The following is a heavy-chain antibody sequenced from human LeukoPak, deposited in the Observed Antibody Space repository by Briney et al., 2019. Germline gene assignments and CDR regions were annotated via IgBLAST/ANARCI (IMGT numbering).Heavy chain of an antibody. V-gene: IGHV4-30-4*08. D-gene: IGHD3-16*01. CDR1: GGSISSGDYY. Sequence: SETLSLTCTVPGGSISSGDYYWSWIRQPPGKGLEWIGYIYYSGSTYYNPSLKSRVTISVDTSKNQFSLKLSSVTAADTAVYYCARVPVTSWWGRHAFDIWGQGTMVTVSS. CDR2: IYYSGST. CDR3: ARVPVTSWWGRHAFDI. J-gene: IGHJ3*02.